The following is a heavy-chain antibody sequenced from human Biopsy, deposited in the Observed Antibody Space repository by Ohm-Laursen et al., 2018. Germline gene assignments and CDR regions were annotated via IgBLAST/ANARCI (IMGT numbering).Heavy chain of an antibody. J-gene: IGHJ6*03. D-gene: IGHD3-10*01. CDR1: GFTFSGYG. CDR2: IWYDGTDK. Sequence: SLRLSCTASGFTFSGYGMHWVRQAPGKGREWVAVIWYDGTDKFYADSVKGRFTISRDNSKNTLYLHMNSLRAADTAVYYCARDRYYGSENYFSHYNMDVWGQGTTVTVSS. CDR3: ARDRYYGSENYFSHYNMDV. V-gene: IGHV3-33*08.